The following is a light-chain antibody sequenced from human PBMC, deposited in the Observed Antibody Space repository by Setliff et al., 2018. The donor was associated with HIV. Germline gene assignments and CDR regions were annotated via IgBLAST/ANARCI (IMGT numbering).Light chain of an antibody. CDR3: STWDDNLNAKV. J-gene: IGLJ1*01. CDR1: ASNIGANT. CDR2: IND. V-gene: IGLV1-44*01. Sequence: QSVLTQPPSASGTPGQRVTISCSGSASNIGANTETWYQQFPGTAPQLLNYINDHRPSGVPHRFSASKSGTTASLAISGLQSEDEADYYCSTWDDNLNAKVFGSGTKVT.